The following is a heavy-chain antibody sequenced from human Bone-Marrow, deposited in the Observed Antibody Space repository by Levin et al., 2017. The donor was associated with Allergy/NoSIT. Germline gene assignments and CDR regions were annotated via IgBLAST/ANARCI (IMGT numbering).Heavy chain of an antibody. Sequence: GGSLRLSCAASGFTFSSYGMHWVRQAPGKGLEWVAVIWYDGSNKYYADSVKGRFTISRDNSKNTLYLQMNSLRAEDTAVYYCARDLWRRNYYGSGTVDYWGQGTLVTVSS. CDR2: IWYDGSNK. V-gene: IGHV3-33*01. CDR1: GFTFSSYG. CDR3: ARDLWRRNYYGSGTVDY. D-gene: IGHD3-10*01. J-gene: IGHJ4*02.